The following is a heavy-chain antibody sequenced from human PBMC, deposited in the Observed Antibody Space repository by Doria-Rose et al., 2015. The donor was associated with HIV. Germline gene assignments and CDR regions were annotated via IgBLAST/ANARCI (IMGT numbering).Heavy chain of an antibody. Sequence: QVTLKESGPVLVKPTETLTLTCTVSGVSLSSPGMGVSWIRQPPGKALEWLANIFSDDERSYKTPLKSRLTVARGTSKSQVVLTMTDTDPVDTATYYCARIKSSRWYHKYYFDFWGQGTLVIVSA. D-gene: IGHD6-13*01. CDR3: ARIKSSRWYHKYYFDF. J-gene: IGHJ4*02. CDR1: GVSLSSPGMG. CDR2: IFSDDER. V-gene: IGHV2-26*01.